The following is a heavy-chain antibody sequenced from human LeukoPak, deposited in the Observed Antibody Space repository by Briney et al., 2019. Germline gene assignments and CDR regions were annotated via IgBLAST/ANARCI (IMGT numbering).Heavy chain of an antibody. D-gene: IGHD3-22*01. CDR3: AKDFGWYYYDSSGYTFDAFDI. CDR1: GFTFSSYA. Sequence: PGGSLRLSCAASGFTFSSYAMSWVRQAPGKGLEWVSAISGSGGSTYYADSVKGRFTISRDNSKNTLYLQMNSLRAEDTAVYYCAKDFGWYYYDSSGYTFDAFDIWGQGTMVTVSS. V-gene: IGHV3-23*01. CDR2: ISGSGGST. J-gene: IGHJ3*02.